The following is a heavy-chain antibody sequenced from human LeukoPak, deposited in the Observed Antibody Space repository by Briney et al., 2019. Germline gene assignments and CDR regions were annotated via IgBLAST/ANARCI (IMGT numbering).Heavy chain of an antibody. CDR3: ARDKNRFGVVIISDGDAFDI. V-gene: IGHV1-18*01. CDR1: GYTFTSYG. J-gene: IGHJ3*02. D-gene: IGHD3-3*01. CDR2: ISAYNGNT. Sequence: GASVKVSCKASGYTFTSYGISWVRQAPGQGLEWMGWISAYNGNTNYAQKLQGRVTMTTDTSTSTAYMELRSLRSDDTAVYYCARDKNRFGVVIISDGDAFDIWGQGTMVTVSS.